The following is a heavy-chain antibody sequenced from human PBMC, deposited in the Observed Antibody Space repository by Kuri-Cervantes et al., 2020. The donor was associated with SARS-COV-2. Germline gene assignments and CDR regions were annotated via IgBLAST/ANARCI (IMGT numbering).Heavy chain of an antibody. D-gene: IGHD3-10*01. V-gene: IGHV3-33*01. Sequence: SCAVSGFHFSGYGMHWVRQAPGKGLEWVAVIWYDGSKKYYADSVKGRFTISRDNSKNTMYLEMNSLRAEDTAVYYCARDDTYYEGSGKNYYYAMDVWGQGTTVTVSS. CDR1: GFHFSGYG. CDR2: IWYDGSKK. CDR3: ARDDTYYEGSGKNYYYAMDV. J-gene: IGHJ6*02.